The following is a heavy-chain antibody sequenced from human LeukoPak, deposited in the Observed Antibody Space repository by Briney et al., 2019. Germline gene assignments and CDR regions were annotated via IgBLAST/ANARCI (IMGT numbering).Heavy chain of an antibody. CDR1: GGSFSGYY. CDR2: IYHSGST. CDR3: AREGQASSSFDY. Sequence: SETLSLTCAVYGGSFSGYYWSWIRQPPGKGLEWIGSIYHSGSTYYNPSLKSRVTISVDTSKNQFSLKLSSVTAADTAVYYCAREGQASSSFDYWGQGTLVTVSS. J-gene: IGHJ4*02. V-gene: IGHV4-34*01.